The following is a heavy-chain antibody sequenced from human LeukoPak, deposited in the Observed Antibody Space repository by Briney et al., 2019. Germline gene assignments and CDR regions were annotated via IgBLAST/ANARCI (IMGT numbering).Heavy chain of an antibody. J-gene: IGHJ4*02. Sequence: PGGSLRLSCTAAEFTFNNYAMSWVRQAPGKGLEWVSHISDSGGKTYYADSVKGRFTISRDNAKNSLYLQMNSLRAEDTALYHCARDYYGSGSYYNPPFNYWGQGTLVTVSS. CDR2: ISDSGGKT. CDR3: ARDYYGSGSYYNPPFNY. D-gene: IGHD3-10*01. V-gene: IGHV3-23*01. CDR1: EFTFNNYA.